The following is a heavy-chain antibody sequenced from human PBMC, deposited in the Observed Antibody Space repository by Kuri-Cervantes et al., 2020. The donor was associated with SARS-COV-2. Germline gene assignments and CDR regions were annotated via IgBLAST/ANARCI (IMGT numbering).Heavy chain of an antibody. D-gene: IGHD2-2*01. CDR1: GFTFSSYD. Sequence: GESLKISCAACGFTFSSYDMHWVRQATGKGLEWVSAIGTAGDTYYPGSVKGRFTISRDNSKNTLYLQMNSLRAEDTAVYYCAKGRRGLEGDIVVVPASDWGQGTLVTVSS. CDR2: IGTAGDT. J-gene: IGHJ4*02. CDR3: AKGRRGLEGDIVVVPASD. V-gene: IGHV3-13*01.